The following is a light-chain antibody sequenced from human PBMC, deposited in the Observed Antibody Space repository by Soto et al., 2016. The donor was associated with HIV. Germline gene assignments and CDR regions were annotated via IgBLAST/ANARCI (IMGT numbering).Light chain of an antibody. CDR2: KAS. V-gene: IGKV1-5*03. J-gene: IGKJ1*01. CDR3: QQSSRTPRT. CDR1: QSFSSW. Sequence: DIQMTQSPSTLSASIGDRVTITCRASQSFSSWLAWYQQKPGKAPKLLMSKASVLETGVPSRFSGRGSGTDFTLTISDLQHEDLATYYCQQSSRTPRTFGQGTKVEI.